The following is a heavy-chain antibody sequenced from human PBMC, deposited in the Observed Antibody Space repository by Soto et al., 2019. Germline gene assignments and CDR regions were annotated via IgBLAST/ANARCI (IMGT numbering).Heavy chain of an antibody. CDR3: ARTYSSSSLGGMDV. V-gene: IGHV3-48*02. Sequence: EVQLVESGGGLVQPGGPLRLSCAASGFTFSSYSMNWVRQAPGKGLEWVSYISSSSSTIYYADSVKGRFTISRDNAKNSLYLQMNSLRDEDTAVYYCARTYSSSSLGGMDVWGQGTTVTVSS. CDR1: GFTFSSYS. D-gene: IGHD6-13*01. CDR2: ISSSSSTI. J-gene: IGHJ6*02.